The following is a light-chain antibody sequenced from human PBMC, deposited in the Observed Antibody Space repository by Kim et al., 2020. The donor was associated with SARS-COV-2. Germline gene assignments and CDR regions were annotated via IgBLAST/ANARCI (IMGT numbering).Light chain of an antibody. J-gene: IGLJ1*01. CDR3: SSRDSSFNHLLV. CDR2: DDS. Sequence: SSELTQDPAVSVALGQTVRITCRGDSLRAFHASWYQQKPGQAPLLVMYDDSNRPSGIPDRFSGSSSGNTSSLTITGAQAEDDADYYCSSRDSSFNHLLVFGTGTKVTVL. V-gene: IGLV3-19*01. CDR1: SLRAFH.